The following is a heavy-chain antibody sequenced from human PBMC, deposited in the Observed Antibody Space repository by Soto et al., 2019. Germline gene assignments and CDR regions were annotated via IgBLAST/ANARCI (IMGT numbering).Heavy chain of an antibody. V-gene: IGHV5-51*01. Sequence: PVESLKISCQCSSYSFTSYWICLVLQMPGKGLEWMGIIYPGDSDTRYSPSFQGQVTISADKSISTAYLQWSSLKASDTAMYYCARCSIAARPNSYYYYGMDVWGQGTTVTVSS. CDR2: IYPGDSDT. CDR1: SYSFTSYW. CDR3: ARCSIAARPNSYYYYGMDV. J-gene: IGHJ6*02. D-gene: IGHD6-6*01.